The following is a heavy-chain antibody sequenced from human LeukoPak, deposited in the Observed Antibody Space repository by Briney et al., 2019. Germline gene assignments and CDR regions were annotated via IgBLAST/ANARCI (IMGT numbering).Heavy chain of an antibody. CDR1: GFTFSSYA. CDR2: ISGSGGST. Sequence: GGFLRLSCAASGFTFSSYAMSWVRQAPGKGLEWVSAISGSGGSTYYADSVKGRFTISRDNSKNTLYLQMNSLRAEDTAVYYCARDSYGTLDYWGQGTLVTVSS. D-gene: IGHD5-18*01. J-gene: IGHJ4*02. CDR3: ARDSYGTLDY. V-gene: IGHV3-23*01.